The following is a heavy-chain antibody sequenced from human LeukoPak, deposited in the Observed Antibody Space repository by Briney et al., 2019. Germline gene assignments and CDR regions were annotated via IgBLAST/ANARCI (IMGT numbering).Heavy chain of an antibody. CDR1: GFTFSSYG. Sequence: PGRSLRLSCAASGFTFSSYGMHWVRQAPGKGLEWVAVITYDGGNKYHADSVKGRFTISRDNSKNTLYLQMNSLRAEDTAVYYCAKDPLGSSEYWGQGTLVTVSS. D-gene: IGHD3-10*01. J-gene: IGHJ4*02. CDR2: ITYDGGNK. V-gene: IGHV3-30*18. CDR3: AKDPLGSSEY.